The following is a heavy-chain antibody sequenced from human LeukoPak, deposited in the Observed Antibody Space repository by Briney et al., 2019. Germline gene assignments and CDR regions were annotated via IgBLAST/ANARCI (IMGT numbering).Heavy chain of an antibody. V-gene: IGHV4-39*06. CDR2: ISYSGTT. CDR1: GGSISSRPYY. Sequence: SETLSLTCTVSGGSISSRPYYWGWVRQPPGKGLEWIGTISYSGTTYCSPSLKSRVTMSLDTSKNPFALKLSSVTAADTAVYYCARVQLRYFDWLLSNDAFDIWGQGTMVTVSS. CDR3: ARVQLRYFDWLLSNDAFDI. D-gene: IGHD3-9*01. J-gene: IGHJ3*02.